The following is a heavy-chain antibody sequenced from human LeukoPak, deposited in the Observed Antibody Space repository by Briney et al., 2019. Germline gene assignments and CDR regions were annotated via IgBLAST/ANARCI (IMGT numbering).Heavy chain of an antibody. V-gene: IGHV3-23*01. CDR3: AKSLGGSGSYYNGDY. J-gene: IGHJ4*02. D-gene: IGHD3-10*01. CDR2: ISGSGDST. Sequence: GWSLRLSCAASGFTFSSRAMNWVRQAPGKGLEWVSTISGSGDSTYYADSVAGRFVISRDNSKNTLYLQMNSLRAEDTALYFCAKSLGGSGSYYNGDYWGQGTLVTVSS. CDR1: GFTFSSRA.